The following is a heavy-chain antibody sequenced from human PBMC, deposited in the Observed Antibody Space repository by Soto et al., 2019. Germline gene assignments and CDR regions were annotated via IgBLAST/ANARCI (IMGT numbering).Heavy chain of an antibody. CDR3: AHSPRPPTYSTSAYDY. J-gene: IGHJ4*02. CDR1: GFSLNTNAVG. CDR2: IYGDDDK. D-gene: IGHD6-6*01. V-gene: IGHV2-5*02. Sequence: SGPTLVNPTQTLTLTCTFSGFSLNTNAVGVGWIRQPPGKALEWLALIYGDDDKRYSPYLKSRLTITKDTSKNQVVLTMTNMDPVDTATYYCAHSPRPPTYSTSAYDYWGQGTLVTVSS.